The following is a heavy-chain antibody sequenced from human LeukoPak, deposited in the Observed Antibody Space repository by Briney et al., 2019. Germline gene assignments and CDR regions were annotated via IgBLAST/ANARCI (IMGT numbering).Heavy chain of an antibody. Sequence: GESLKISCKGSGYSFTTYWIGWVRQMPGKGLEWMGIMYPGDSDIRYNPSFQGQVTISADKSISTAYLQWSSLKASDTAMYYCASLPFLEGLPLDYGGQGPLVTVSS. D-gene: IGHD3-3*01. V-gene: IGHV5-51*01. CDR3: ASLPFLEGLPLDY. CDR2: MYPGDSDI. J-gene: IGHJ4*02. CDR1: GYSFTTYW.